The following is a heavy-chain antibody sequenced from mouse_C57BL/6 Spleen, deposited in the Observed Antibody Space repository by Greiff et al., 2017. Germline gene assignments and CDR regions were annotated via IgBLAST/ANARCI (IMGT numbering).Heavy chain of an antibody. Sequence: QVHVKQSGAELVKPGASVKISCKASGYAFSSYWMNWVKQRPGKGLEWIGQIYPGDGDTNYNGKFKGKATLTADKSSSTAYMQLSSLTSEDSAVYFCARRGKEAMDYWGQGTSVTVSS. CDR1: GYAFSSYW. CDR3: ARRGKEAMDY. D-gene: IGHD2-1*01. CDR2: IYPGDGDT. J-gene: IGHJ4*01. V-gene: IGHV1-80*01.